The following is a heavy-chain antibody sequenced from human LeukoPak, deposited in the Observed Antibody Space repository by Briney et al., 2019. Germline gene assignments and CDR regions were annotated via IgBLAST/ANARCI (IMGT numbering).Heavy chain of an antibody. V-gene: IGHV3-23*01. CDR3: ARDGANSGYDEDYYYYYMDV. CDR2: ISGSGDTT. D-gene: IGHD5-12*01. J-gene: IGHJ6*03. CDR1: GFTFSSSA. Sequence: GGSLRLSCAASGFTFSSSAMSWVRQAPGKGLEWVSSISGSGDTTYYTDSVKGRFTISRDNSKNTLYLQMGSLRAEDMAVYYCARDGANSGYDEDYYYYYMDVWGKGTTVTISS.